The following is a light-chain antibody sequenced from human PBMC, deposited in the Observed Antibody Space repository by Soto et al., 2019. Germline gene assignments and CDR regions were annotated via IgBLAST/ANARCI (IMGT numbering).Light chain of an antibody. V-gene: IGKV3-15*01. CDR1: QSVSSN. Sequence: EIVMTQSPATLSVSPGERATLSCRASQSVSSNLAWYQQKPGQAPRLLIYGASTRATGIPARCSGSGSGREFTLTISSLQSEDFAVYYCQQYNNWPQTFGQGTKVEIK. J-gene: IGKJ1*01. CDR3: QQYNNWPQT. CDR2: GAS.